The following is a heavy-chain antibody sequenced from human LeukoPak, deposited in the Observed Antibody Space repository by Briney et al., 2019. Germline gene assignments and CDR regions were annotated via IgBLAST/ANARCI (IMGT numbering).Heavy chain of an antibody. CDR1: GGSMSSYY. D-gene: IGHD6-13*01. CDR3: ARGDSSNWYQWFDP. Sequence: SETLSLTCTVSGGSMSSYYWSWLRQPPGKGLEWIGSIYHSGSTYYNPSLKSRVTISVDTSKNQFSLKLSSVTAADTAVYYCARGDSSNWYQWFDPWGQGTLVTVSS. J-gene: IGHJ5*02. CDR2: IYHSGST. V-gene: IGHV4-38-2*02.